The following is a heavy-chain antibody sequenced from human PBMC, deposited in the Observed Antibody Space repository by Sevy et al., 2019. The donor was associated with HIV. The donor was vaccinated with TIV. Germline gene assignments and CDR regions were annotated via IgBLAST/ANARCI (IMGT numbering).Heavy chain of an antibody. CDR2: INPKGGAT. V-gene: IGHV1-2*02. Sequence: ASVKVSCKASGYSFSDSGYYVHWVRQAPGQGLEWMGWINPKGGATKYAQKFQGRVTMTRDTSVSTANMELTRLTSDDTAVYYCARESYDFWTGPVDYDYGMDVWGQGTTVTVSS. CDR3: ARESYDFWTGPVDYDYGMDV. J-gene: IGHJ6*02. D-gene: IGHD3-3*01. CDR1: GYSFSDSGYY.